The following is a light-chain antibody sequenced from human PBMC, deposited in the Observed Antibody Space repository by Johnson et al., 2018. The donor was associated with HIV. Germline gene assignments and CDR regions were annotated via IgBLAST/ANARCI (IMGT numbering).Light chain of an antibody. CDR2: ENN. CDR3: ATWDRSLTIGGV. Sequence: QSVLTQPPSVSAAPGQKVTVSCSGSSSNIGTNDVSWYQQFPGAAPKLLIYENNKRPSGIPDRFSGSKSGTSATLGITGLQTGDEADYYCATWDRSLTIGGVVGTGTKVTVL. V-gene: IGLV1-51*02. CDR1: SSNIGTND. J-gene: IGLJ1*01.